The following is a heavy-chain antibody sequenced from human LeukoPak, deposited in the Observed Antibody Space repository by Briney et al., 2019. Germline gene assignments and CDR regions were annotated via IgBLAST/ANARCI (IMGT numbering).Heavy chain of an antibody. CDR2: IYSGGST. CDR1: GFTVSSNY. Sequence: GGSLRLSCAASGFTVSSNYMSWVRQAPGKGLEWVSVIYSGGSTYYADSVKGRFTISRDNSKNTLYLQMNSLRAEDTAVYYCCPSLWFGEFDYWGQGTLVTVSS. D-gene: IGHD3-10*01. V-gene: IGHV3-53*01. CDR3: CPSLWFGEFDY. J-gene: IGHJ4*02.